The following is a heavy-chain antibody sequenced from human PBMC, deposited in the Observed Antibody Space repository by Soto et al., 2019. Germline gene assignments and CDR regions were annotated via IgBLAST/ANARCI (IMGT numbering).Heavy chain of an antibody. CDR3: ARETYGDYGGYFDP. V-gene: IGHV4-4*02. CDR1: GGSISSSNW. CDR2: ISYSGST. Sequence: PSETLSLTCAVSGGSISSSNWWSWVRQPPGKGLEWIGYISYSGSTNYNPSLKSRVTIFVHTSKNQLSLKLSSVTAADTAVYYCARETYGDYGGYFDPWGQGIQVTVSS. J-gene: IGHJ5*02. D-gene: IGHD4-17*01.